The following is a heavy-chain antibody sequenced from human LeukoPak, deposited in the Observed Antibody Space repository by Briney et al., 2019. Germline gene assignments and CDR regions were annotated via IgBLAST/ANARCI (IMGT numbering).Heavy chain of an antibody. D-gene: IGHD2-2*01. CDR1: GFTFSSYG. CDR2: IWYDGSNK. CDR3: ARMGTSCPFDY. V-gene: IGHV3-33*01. J-gene: IGHJ4*02. Sequence: GGSLRLSCAASGFTFSSYGMHWVRQAPGNGLEWVAVIWYDGSNKYYADSVKGRFTISRDNSKNTLYLQMNSLRAEDTAVYYCARMGTSCPFDYWGQGTLVTVSS.